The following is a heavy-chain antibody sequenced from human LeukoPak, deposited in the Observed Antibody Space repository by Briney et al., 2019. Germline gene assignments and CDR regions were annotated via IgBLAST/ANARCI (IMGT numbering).Heavy chain of an antibody. CDR1: GDSVSTNSAA. D-gene: IGHD3-10*01. CDR2: TYYRSKWYN. Sequence: SQTLSLTCAISGDSVSTNSAAWNWIRQSPSRGLEWLGRTYYRSKWYNDYAVSVKSRITINPDTSKNQFSLQLDPVTPEDTALYYCARGAYGSYNWFDPWGQGTLVTVSS. J-gene: IGHJ5*02. CDR3: ARGAYGSYNWFDP. V-gene: IGHV6-1*01.